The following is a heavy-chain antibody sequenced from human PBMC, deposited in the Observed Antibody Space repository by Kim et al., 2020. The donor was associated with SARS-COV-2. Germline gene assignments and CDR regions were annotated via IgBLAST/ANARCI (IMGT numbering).Heavy chain of an antibody. CDR3: AKEQKGFGEFNFDY. Sequence: GGSLRLSCAASGFTFSSYGMHWVRQAPGKGLEWVAVISYDGSNKYYADSVKGRFTISRDNSKNTLYLQMNSLRAEDTAVYYCAKEQKGFGEFNFDYWGQGTLVTVSS. CDR2: ISYDGSNK. CDR1: GFTFSSYG. J-gene: IGHJ4*02. V-gene: IGHV3-30*18. D-gene: IGHD3-10*01.